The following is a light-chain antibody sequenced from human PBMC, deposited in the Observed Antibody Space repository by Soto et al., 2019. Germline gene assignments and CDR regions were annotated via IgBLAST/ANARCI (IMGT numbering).Light chain of an antibody. CDR1: QNIISW. CDR3: QQGET. CDR2: KAS. J-gene: IGKJ1*01. V-gene: IGKV1-5*03. Sequence: DIQMTQSPSTLSASVGDRVTITCRASQNIISWLAWYQQKSGKPPKLLIYKASSLESGVPSRFSGSGSGTEFTLTISSLQPDDFATYYCQQGETFGQGTKVEIK.